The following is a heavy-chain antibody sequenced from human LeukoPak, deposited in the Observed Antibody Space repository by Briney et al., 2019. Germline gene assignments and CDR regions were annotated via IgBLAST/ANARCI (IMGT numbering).Heavy chain of an antibody. CDR2: IKQDGSEE. CDR1: GFTFSSYW. J-gene: IGHJ4*02. D-gene: IGHD2-2*03. V-gene: IGHV3-7*01. Sequence: PGGSLRLSCAASGFTFSSYWMSWVRQAPGKGLEWVANIKQDGSEEYYVDSVKVRFTISRDNAKTSLYLQMNSLGAEDTAVYYCARDGGYCSSTSCLYYFDYWGQGTLLTVSS. CDR3: ARDGGYCSSTSCLYYFDY.